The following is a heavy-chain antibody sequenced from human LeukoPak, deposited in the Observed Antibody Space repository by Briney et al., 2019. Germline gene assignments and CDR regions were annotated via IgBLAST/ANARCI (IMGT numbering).Heavy chain of an antibody. CDR3: AKDLFVTDYYDSSGYYFDY. V-gene: IGHV3-23*01. CDR1: GFTFSSYA. Sequence: GGSLRLSCAASGFTFSSYAMSWVRQAPGKGLEWVSAISGSGGSTYYADSVKGRFTISRDNSKNTLYLQMNSPRAEDTAVYYCAKDLFVTDYYDSSGYYFDYWGQGTLVTVSS. CDR2: ISGSGGST. J-gene: IGHJ4*02. D-gene: IGHD3-22*01.